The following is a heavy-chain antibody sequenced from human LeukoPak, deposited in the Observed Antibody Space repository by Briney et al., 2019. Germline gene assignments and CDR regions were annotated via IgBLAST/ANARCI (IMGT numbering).Heavy chain of an antibody. CDR1: GFTFSDHY. D-gene: IGHD4-17*01. Sequence: GGSLRLSCAASGFTFSDHYMDWVRQAPGKGLEWVGRIRNKASSYTTQYAASVKGRFTVSRDDSKNSLYLQMDSLRAEDTAVYYCARGLRRGDYWGQGTLVTVSS. CDR2: IRNKASSYTT. J-gene: IGHJ4*02. V-gene: IGHV3-72*01. CDR3: ARGLRRGDY.